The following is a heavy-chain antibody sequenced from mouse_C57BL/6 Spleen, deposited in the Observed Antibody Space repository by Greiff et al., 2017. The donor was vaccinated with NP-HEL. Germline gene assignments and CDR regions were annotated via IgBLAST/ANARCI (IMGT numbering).Heavy chain of an antibody. D-gene: IGHD3-2*02. V-gene: IGHV3-6*01. CDR1: GYSITSGYY. J-gene: IGHJ3*01. CDR2: ISYDGSN. CDR3: ASSSGWFAY. Sequence: EVQLQQSGPGLVKPSQSLSLTCSVTGYSITSGYYWNWIRQFPGNKLEWMGYISYDGSNNYNPSLKNRISITRDTSKNQFFLKLNSVTTEDTATYYCASSSGWFAYWGQGTLVTVSA.